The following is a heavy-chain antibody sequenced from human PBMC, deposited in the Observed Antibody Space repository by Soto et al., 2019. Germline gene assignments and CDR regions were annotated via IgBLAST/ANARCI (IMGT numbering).Heavy chain of an antibody. V-gene: IGHV3-21*06. J-gene: IGHJ4*02. D-gene: IGHD3-10*01. CDR1: GFTFIYYP. CDR2: ISGIKNYI. CDR3: AREGVHNYTEYYFDY. Sequence: PGGSLRLSCAASGFTFIYYPLHWVCRAPGKGLEWVSSISGIKNYIRYADSVKGRFTISRDNAKTSLYLQMNSLTAEDTAVYYCAREGVHNYTEYYFDYWGQGTLVTVSS.